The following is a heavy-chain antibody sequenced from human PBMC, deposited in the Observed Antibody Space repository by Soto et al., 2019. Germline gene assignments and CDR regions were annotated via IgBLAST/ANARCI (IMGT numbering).Heavy chain of an antibody. CDR1: GYTFTSYG. Sequence: QVPLVQSGAEVKKPGASVKVSCKASGYTFTSYGISWVRQAPGQGLEWMGWISAYNGNTNYAQKLQGRVTMTTDTSTSTAYMELRSLRSDDTAVYYCARDPRHCSSTSCRNYYYYGMDVWGQGTTVTVSS. D-gene: IGHD2-2*01. V-gene: IGHV1-18*04. CDR3: ARDPRHCSSTSCRNYYYYGMDV. J-gene: IGHJ6*02. CDR2: ISAYNGNT.